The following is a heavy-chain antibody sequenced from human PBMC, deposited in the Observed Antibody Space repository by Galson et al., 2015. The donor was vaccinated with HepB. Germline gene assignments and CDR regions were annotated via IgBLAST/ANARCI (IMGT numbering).Heavy chain of an antibody. V-gene: IGHV3-49*04. J-gene: IGHJ6*02. CDR3: TLIGPRPYYYGMDV. CDR1: GFTFGDYG. CDR2: IRTKPYGGTT. Sequence: SLRLSCAASGFTFGDYGMSWVRQAPGKGLEWVGFIRTKPYGGTTEYAASVKGRFTISRDDSKSIAYLQMNSLKTEDTAVYYCTLIGPRPYYYGMDVWGLGTTVTVPS.